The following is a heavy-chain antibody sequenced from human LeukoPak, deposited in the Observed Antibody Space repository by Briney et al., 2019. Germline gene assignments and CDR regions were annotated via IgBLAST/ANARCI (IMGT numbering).Heavy chain of an antibody. CDR3: ARGSNFPSRLRPFDY. CDR1: GGSISSSSYY. CDR2: IYYSGST. J-gene: IGHJ4*02. Sequence: SETLSLTCTVSGGSISSSSYYWGWIRQPPGKGLEWIGSIYYSGSTYYNPSLKSRVTISVDTSKNQFSLKLSSVTAADTAVYYCARGSNFPSRLRPFDYWGQGTLVTVSS. D-gene: IGHD4/OR15-4a*01. V-gene: IGHV4-39*01.